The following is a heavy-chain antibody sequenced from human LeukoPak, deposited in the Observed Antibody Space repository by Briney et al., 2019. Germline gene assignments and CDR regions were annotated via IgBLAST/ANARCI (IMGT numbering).Heavy chain of an antibody. CDR1: GGSISSGSYY. J-gene: IGHJ2*01. Sequence: SQTLSLTCTVSGGSISSGSYYWSWIRQPAGKGLEWIRRIYTSGSTNYNPSLKSRVTISVDTSKNQFSLKLSSVTAADTAVYYCARASGVYWYFDLWGRGTLVTVSS. V-gene: IGHV4-61*02. CDR2: IYTSGST. CDR3: ARASGVYWYFDL. D-gene: IGHD1-26*01.